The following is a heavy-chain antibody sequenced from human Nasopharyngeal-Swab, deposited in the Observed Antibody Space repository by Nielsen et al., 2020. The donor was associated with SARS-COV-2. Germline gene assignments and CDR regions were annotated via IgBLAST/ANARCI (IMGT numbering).Heavy chain of an antibody. CDR2: IYSGGST. Sequence: GESLTISCAASGFTVSSNYMSWVRQAPGKGLEWVSVIYSGGSTYYADSVKGRFTISRDNSKNKLFLQMNSLRAEDTAVYYCARLYNYASSYFDYWGQGTLVTVSS. D-gene: IGHD5-18*01. J-gene: IGHJ4*02. V-gene: IGHV3-53*01. CDR1: GFTVSSNY. CDR3: ARLYNYASSYFDY.